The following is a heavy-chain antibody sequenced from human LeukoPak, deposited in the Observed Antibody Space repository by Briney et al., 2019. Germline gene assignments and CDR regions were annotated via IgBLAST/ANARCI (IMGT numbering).Heavy chain of an antibody. CDR2: INPSGGST. D-gene: IGHD3-10*01. J-gene: IGHJ4*02. V-gene: IGHV1-46*01. CDR1: GYTFTSYY. Sequence: GASVKVSCKASGYTFTSYYMHWVRQAAGQGLEWMGIINPSGGSTSYAQKFQGRVTMTRDTSTSTVYMELSSLRSEDTAVYYCARIHYYGSGSYPQYYFDYWGQGTLVTVSS. CDR3: ARIHYYGSGSYPQYYFDY.